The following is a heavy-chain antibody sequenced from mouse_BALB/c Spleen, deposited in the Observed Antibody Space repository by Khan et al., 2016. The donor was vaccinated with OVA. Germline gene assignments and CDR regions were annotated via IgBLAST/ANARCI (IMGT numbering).Heavy chain of an antibody. CDR2: IWAGGST. Sequence: QVQLKQSGPGLVAPSQSLSITCTVSGCSLTSYGVHWVRQPPGKGLEWLGIIWAGGSTNYNSALMSRLSISKDNSSSQVFFIMISLQTVDKAIYYCARDDGGGNDAMDSWGQGTSVTVSS. CDR1: GCSLTSYG. CDR3: ARDDGGGNDAMDS. J-gene: IGHJ4*01. D-gene: IGHD2-1*01. V-gene: IGHV2-9*02.